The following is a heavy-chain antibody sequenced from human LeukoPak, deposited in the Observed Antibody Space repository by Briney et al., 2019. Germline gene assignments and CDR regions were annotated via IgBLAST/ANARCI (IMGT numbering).Heavy chain of an antibody. CDR2: ISAYNGNT. V-gene: IGHV1-18*01. Sequence: ASVKVSCKASGYTFTSYGISWVRQAPGQGLEWMGWISAYNGNTNYAQKLQGRVTMTTDTSTSTAYMELRSLRSDDTAVYYCARGYDVLRYSYNWFDPWGQGTLVTVSS. CDR3: ARGYDVLRYSYNWFDP. CDR1: GYTFTSYG. D-gene: IGHD3-9*01. J-gene: IGHJ5*02.